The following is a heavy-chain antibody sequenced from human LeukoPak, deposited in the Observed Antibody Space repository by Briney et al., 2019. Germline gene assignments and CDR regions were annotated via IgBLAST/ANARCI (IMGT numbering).Heavy chain of an antibody. CDR3: AREFDYDSYYYGMDV. CDR1: GLRFRNYG. J-gene: IGHJ6*02. CDR2: IWYDGSNQ. Sequence: GGSLRLSCAASGLRFRNYGMHWVRQAPGKGLEWVAVIWYDGSNQYYVDSVKGRFTVSRDNAKNTLYLQMNSLRAEDTAVYYCAREFDYDSYYYGMDVWGQGTTVTVSS. V-gene: IGHV3-33*01. D-gene: IGHD3-22*01.